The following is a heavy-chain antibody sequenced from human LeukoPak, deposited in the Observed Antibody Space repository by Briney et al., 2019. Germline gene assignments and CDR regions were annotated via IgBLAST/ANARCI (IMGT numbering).Heavy chain of an antibody. J-gene: IGHJ4*02. V-gene: IGHV1-46*01. CDR1: GYTFTNYY. D-gene: IGHD1-26*01. CDR2: INPNGGST. CDR3: ARGLGSGSYYGY. Sequence: ASVKVSFKASGYTFTNYYMHWVRQAPGQGLEWMGIINPNGGSTSYAQKFQGRVTMTRDTSTSTVYMELSSLRFEDTAVYYCARGLGSGSYYGYWGQGTLVTVSS.